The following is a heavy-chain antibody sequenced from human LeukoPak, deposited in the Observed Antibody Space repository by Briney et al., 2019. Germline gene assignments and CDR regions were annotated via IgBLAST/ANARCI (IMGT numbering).Heavy chain of an antibody. J-gene: IGHJ4*02. V-gene: IGHV3-48*02. Sequence: PGGSLRLSCAASGFTFSSYSMNWVRQAPGKGLEWVSHITASGTAMFYADSVKGRFTISRDSAKNSLYLQMNSLRDEDTAVYYCASSGSYRFDYWGQGTWSPSPQ. CDR2: ITASGTAM. CDR1: GFTFSSYS. D-gene: IGHD1-26*01. CDR3: ASSGSYRFDY.